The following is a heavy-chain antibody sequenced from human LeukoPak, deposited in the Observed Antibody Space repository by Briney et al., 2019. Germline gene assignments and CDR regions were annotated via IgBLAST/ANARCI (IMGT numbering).Heavy chain of an antibody. J-gene: IGHJ4*02. V-gene: IGHV3-7*01. D-gene: IGHD1-26*01. CDR1: GFKFNGYW. Sequence: GGSLRLSCAASGFKFNGYWMTWVRQAPGKGVEWVANIRHDASARYYADSVKGRFTISRDDAKDSLFLQMNSLRADDTAIYYCARDNSGFDYWGQGTLVTVSS. CDR3: ARDNSGFDY. CDR2: IRHDASAR.